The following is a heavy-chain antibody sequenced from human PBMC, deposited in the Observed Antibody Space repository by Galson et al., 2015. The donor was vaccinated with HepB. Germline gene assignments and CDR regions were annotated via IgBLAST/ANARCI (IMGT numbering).Heavy chain of an antibody. Sequence: QSGAEVKKPGESLWISCKGSGYIFTSYWISWVRQMPGKGLEWMGRIDPSDSYTNYPPSFQGHVTFSVDKSINTVYLQWSSLRASDTAMYYCARQGPNYYDITGSSNWFDPWGQGTLVTVSS. CDR2: IDPSDSYT. CDR1: GYIFTSYW. J-gene: IGHJ5*02. V-gene: IGHV5-10-1*01. CDR3: ARQGPNYYDITGSSNWFDP. D-gene: IGHD3-22*01.